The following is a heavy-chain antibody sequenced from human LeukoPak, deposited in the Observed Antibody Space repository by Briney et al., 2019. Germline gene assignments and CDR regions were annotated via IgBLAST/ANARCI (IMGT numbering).Heavy chain of an antibody. CDR2: ISSSSSYI. Sequence: GGSLTLSCAASGFTFSSYSMNWVRQAPGKGLEWVSSISSSSSYIYYADSVKGLFTISRDNAKNSLYLQMNSLRAEDTAVYYCARDRMVRGVIIPNWFDPWGQGTLVTASS. J-gene: IGHJ5*02. CDR3: ARDRMVRGVIIPNWFDP. D-gene: IGHD3-10*01. V-gene: IGHV3-21*01. CDR1: GFTFSSYS.